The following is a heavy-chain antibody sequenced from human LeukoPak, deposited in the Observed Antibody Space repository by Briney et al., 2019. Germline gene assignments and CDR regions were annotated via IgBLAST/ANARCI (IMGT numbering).Heavy chain of an antibody. CDR3: AGGYYFDY. V-gene: IGHV3-53*05. CDR1: GFTFSGYD. D-gene: IGHD3-22*01. CDR2: FYRDDST. Sequence: PWASLRLSCTASGFTFSGYDMNWVRQAPGQGLEWVSLFYRDDSTYYSDSVKARFTICRDNSKSTMYLQMNSLSAEGTAVYYCAGGYYFDYWGQGTLVTVSS. J-gene: IGHJ4*02.